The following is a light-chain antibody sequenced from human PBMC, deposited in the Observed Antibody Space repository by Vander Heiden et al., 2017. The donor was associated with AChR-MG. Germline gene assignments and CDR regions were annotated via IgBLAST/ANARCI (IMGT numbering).Light chain of an antibody. CDR2: DAS. CDR1: KGNMTY. J-gene: IGKJ5*01. Sequence: EIVLTHSPATLSLSPGDRPTLSCRARKGNMTYLACYQQKPGQAPRLLIYDASNRATGSPARFRGSGSGTDFTLTIISREPEEFAVYYCQQRGSWPPSTFGQGTRLEIK. CDR3: QQRGSWPPST. V-gene: IGKV3-11*01.